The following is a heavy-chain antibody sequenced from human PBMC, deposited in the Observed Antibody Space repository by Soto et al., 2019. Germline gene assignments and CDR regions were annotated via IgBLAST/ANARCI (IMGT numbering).Heavy chain of an antibody. CDR1: GYSSSDYS. V-gene: IGHV5-10-1*01. J-gene: IGHJ4*02. CDR3: ARQSPYTGSYYVLLDH. D-gene: IGHD1-26*01. CDR2: IDPRDAQP. Sequence: PWGALDLSCQGSGYSSSDYSVSWVRHFPVKGVEWMGTIDPRDAQPNYSPAFQGHVTISVDESTNTAYLQWSSVKASDTAIYYCARQSPYTGSYYVLLDHWGQGTRVTVSS.